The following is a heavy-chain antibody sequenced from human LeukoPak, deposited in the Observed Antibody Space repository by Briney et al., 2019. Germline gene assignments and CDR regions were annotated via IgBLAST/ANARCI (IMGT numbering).Heavy chain of an antibody. D-gene: IGHD4-17*01. Sequence: GGSLSLSCAASGFTFSSSDMNWVRQAPGKGLVWVSYITSSSSTICYADSVKGRFTISRDNAKNSLYLQMNSLRDEDTAVYYCARDRDGDPSFEYWGQGTLVTVSS. V-gene: IGHV3-48*02. CDR3: ARDRDGDPSFEY. CDR1: GFTFSSSD. J-gene: IGHJ4*02. CDR2: ITSSSSTI.